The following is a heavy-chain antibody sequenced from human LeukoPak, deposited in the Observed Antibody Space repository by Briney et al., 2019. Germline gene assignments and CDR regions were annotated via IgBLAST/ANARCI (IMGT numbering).Heavy chain of an antibody. CDR2: ISGDGGST. CDR3: AKDKRYSGYDPFDY. D-gene: IGHD5-12*01. Sequence: PGGSLRLSCAASGFTFDDYAMHWVRQAPGKGLEWVSLISGDGGSTYYADSVKGRFTISRDNSKNSLYLQMNSLRTEETALYYCAKDKRYSGYDPFDYWGQGTLVTVSS. CDR1: GFTFDDYA. V-gene: IGHV3-43*02. J-gene: IGHJ4*02.